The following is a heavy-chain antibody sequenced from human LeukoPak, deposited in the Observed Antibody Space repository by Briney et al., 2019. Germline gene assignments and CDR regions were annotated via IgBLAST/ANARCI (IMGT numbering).Heavy chain of an antibody. J-gene: IGHJ6*02. V-gene: IGHV4-39*01. CDR3: ATYSGYDPYYYYGMDV. D-gene: IGHD5-12*01. CDR2: IYYSGST. CDR1: GGSISSSSYY. Sequence: PSETLSLACTVSGGSISSSSYYWGWIRQPPGKGLEWIGSIYYSGSTYYNPSLKSRVTISVDTSKNQFSLKLSSVTAADTAVYYCATYSGYDPYYYYGMDVWGQGTTVTVSS.